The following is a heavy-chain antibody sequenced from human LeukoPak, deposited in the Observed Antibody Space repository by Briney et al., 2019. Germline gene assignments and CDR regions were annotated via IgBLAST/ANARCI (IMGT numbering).Heavy chain of an antibody. D-gene: IGHD1-26*01. V-gene: IGHV3-74*01. CDR1: GFTFSSYW. Sequence: PGGSLRLSCAASGFTFSSYWMHWVRQAPGKGLVWVSRINSDGSSTSYADSVKGRFTISRDNAKNTLYLEMNSLRAEDTAVYYCAREGGSYEPYFDYWGQGTLVTVSS. J-gene: IGHJ4*02. CDR3: AREGGSYEPYFDY. CDR2: INSDGSST.